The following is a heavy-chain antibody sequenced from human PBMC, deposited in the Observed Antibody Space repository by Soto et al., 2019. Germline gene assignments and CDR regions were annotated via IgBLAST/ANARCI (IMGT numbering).Heavy chain of an antibody. CDR2: INAGNGNT. J-gene: IGHJ3*02. D-gene: IGHD3-9*01. CDR3: ATLVETRYFDCLLRKAAFDI. V-gene: IGHV1-3*01. CDR1: GYTFTSYA. Sequence: ASVKVSCKASGYTFTSYAMHWVRQAPGQRLEWMGWINAGNGNTKYSQKFQGRVTMTRDTSTSTAYMELSSLRSEDTAVYYCATLVETRYFDCLLRKAAFDIGGQGTMVTV.